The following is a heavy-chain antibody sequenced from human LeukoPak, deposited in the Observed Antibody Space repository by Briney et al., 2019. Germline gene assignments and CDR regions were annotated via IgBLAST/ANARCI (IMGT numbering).Heavy chain of an antibody. Sequence: GGSLRLSCAASGFTFSSYSMNWVRQAPGKGLEWVSSISSSSSYIYYADSVKGRFTISRDNAKNSLYLQVNSLRAEDTAVHYCARDILLACSSTSCNDYWGQGTLVTVSS. D-gene: IGHD2-2*01. V-gene: IGHV3-21*01. CDR2: ISSSSSYI. CDR3: ARDILLACSSTSCNDY. CDR1: GFTFSSYS. J-gene: IGHJ4*02.